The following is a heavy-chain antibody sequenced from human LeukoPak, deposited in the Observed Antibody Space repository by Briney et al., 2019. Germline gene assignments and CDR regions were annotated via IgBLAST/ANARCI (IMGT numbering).Heavy chain of an antibody. J-gene: IGHJ4*02. V-gene: IGHV2-5*02. CDR2: IYWDDDK. CDR3: VHTPPRSSWYY. Sequence: ESGPTLVKPTQTLTLTCTFSGFSLYTSGVGVGWIRLPPGKALESLALIYWDDDKRYSPSLKSRLSISKDTSKNQVVLTMTIMDPVDTATYYCVHTPPRSSWYYWGQGTPVTVSS. CDR1: GFSLYTSGVG. D-gene: IGHD6-13*01.